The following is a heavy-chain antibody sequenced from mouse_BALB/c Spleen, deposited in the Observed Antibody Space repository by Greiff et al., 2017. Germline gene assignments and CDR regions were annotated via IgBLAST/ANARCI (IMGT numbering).Heavy chain of an antibody. CDR3: AIRTARYAMDY. D-gene: IGHD3-3*01. Sequence: VQLQQSGAELARPGASVKLSCKASGYTFTSYWMQWVKQRPGQGLEWIGAIYPGDGDTRYTQRFKGKATLTADKSSSTAYMQLSCVASEDSAFSCCAIRTARYAMDYWGQGTSVTVSS. V-gene: IGHV1-87*01. CDR2: IYPGDGDT. CDR1: GYTFTSYW. J-gene: IGHJ4*01.